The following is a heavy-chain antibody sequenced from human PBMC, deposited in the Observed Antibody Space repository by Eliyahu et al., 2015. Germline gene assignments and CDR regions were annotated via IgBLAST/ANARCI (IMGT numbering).Heavy chain of an antibody. V-gene: IGHV4-34*01. CDR2: IXHSGXT. J-gene: IGHJ6*02. CDR3: ASGPMVRGAFHYYYYYGMDV. D-gene: IGHD3-10*01. CDR1: XGSFSXYY. Sequence: QVQLQQWGAGLLKSSXXLSXTCAVXXGSFSXYYWSWIRXPPGKGLEWIGEIXHSGXTNYNPSLKSRVTISVDTSKNQFSLKLSSVTAADTAVYYCASGPMVRGAFHYYYYYGMDVWGQGTTVTVSS.